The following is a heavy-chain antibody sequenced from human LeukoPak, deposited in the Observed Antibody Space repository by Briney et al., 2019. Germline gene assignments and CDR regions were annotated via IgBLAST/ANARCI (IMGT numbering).Heavy chain of an antibody. CDR2: IYHSGST. J-gene: IGHJ4*02. Sequence: SETRSLTCAVSGVSISSGHWWSWVRQPPGKGLEWIGEIYHSGSTNYNASLKSRVTISVDTSKNQISLKLRSVIAADTAVYYCARVGGRISMVRGVSPHIDYWGQGTLVTVSS. CDR1: GVSISSGHW. CDR3: ARVGGRISMVRGVSPHIDY. V-gene: IGHV4-4*02. D-gene: IGHD3-10*01.